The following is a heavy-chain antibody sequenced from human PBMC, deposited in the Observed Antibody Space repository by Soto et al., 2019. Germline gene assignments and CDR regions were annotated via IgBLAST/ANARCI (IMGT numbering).Heavy chain of an antibody. CDR2: ISSSSSYI. CDR1: GFTFSSYS. D-gene: IGHD6-19*01. Sequence: EVQLVESGGGLVKPGGSLRLSCAASGFTFSSYSMNWVRQAPGKGLEWVSSISSSSSYIYYADSVKGRFTISRDNAKNSRYLQMNSLRAEDTAVYYCARAAVAGPSKFDYWGQGTLVTVSS. CDR3: ARAAVAGPSKFDY. J-gene: IGHJ4*02. V-gene: IGHV3-21*01.